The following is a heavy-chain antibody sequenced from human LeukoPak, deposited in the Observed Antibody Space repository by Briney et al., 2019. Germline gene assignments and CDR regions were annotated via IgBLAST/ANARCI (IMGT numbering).Heavy chain of an antibody. CDR3: AKDIRNWVEYSSSVYGVDAFDI. J-gene: IGHJ3*02. CDR2: INHSGGTT. Sequence: PGGSLRLSCAASGFTFSSYAMSWVRQAPGKGLEWVSVINHSGGTTYYVDSVKGRFTISRDSSKNTVYLQMNSLRAEDTAVYYCAKDIRNWVEYSSSVYGVDAFDIWGQGTMVTVSS. CDR1: GFTFSSYA. V-gene: IGHV3-23*01. D-gene: IGHD6-6*01.